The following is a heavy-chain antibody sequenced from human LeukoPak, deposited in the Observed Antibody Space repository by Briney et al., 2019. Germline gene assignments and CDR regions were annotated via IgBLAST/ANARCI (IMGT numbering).Heavy chain of an antibody. Sequence: GGSLRLSCAASGFIFNNYAMSWVRQAPGQGLECVSVISDNGAGTNYADSVKGRFTISRDNSKNTMYLQMNSLRVEDTAVYFYAKGDNNWSHFDYWDQGTLVTVSS. J-gene: IGHJ4*02. CDR2: ISDNGAGT. D-gene: IGHD1-1*01. CDR1: GFIFNNYA. CDR3: AKGDNNWSHFDY. V-gene: IGHV3-23*01.